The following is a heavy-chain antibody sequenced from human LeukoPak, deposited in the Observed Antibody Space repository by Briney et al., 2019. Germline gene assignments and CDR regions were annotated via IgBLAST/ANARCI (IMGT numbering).Heavy chain of an antibody. V-gene: IGHV3-30-3*01. CDR1: GFTFSSTW. D-gene: IGHD2-2*01. CDR2: ISYDGSNK. CDR3: ARDRRYCSSTSCPGVLEWLSFYYYYYGMDV. Sequence: SGGSLRLSCAASGFTFSSTWMSWVRQAPGKGLEWVAVISYDGSNKYYADSVKGRFTISRDNSKNTLYLQMNSLRAEDTAVYYCARDRRYCSSTSCPGVLEWLSFYYYYYGMDVWGQGTTVTVSS. J-gene: IGHJ6*02.